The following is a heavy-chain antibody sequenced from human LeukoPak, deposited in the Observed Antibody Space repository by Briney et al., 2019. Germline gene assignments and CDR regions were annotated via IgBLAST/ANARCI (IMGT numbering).Heavy chain of an antibody. D-gene: IGHD6-19*01. V-gene: IGHV3-23*01. Sequence: GGSLRLSCAASGFTFNTYAMSWVRQGPGKGLEWVSAISGSGGSTYYADSVKGRFTISRDNSKNTLYLQMNSLRAEDTAVYYCAKRPAVAGPFDYWGQGTLVTVSS. CDR1: GFTFNTYA. CDR3: AKRPAVAGPFDY. J-gene: IGHJ4*02. CDR2: ISGSGGST.